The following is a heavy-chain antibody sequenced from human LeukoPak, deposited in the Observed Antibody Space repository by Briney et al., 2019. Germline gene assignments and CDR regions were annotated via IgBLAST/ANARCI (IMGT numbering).Heavy chain of an antibody. J-gene: IGHJ4*02. V-gene: IGHV3-23*01. D-gene: IGHD1-26*01. Sequence: GGSLRLSCAASGFTFSSYAVSWVRQAPGKGLEWVSAISGSGGSTYYADSVKGRFTISRDNSKNTLYLQMNSLRAEDTAVYYCAKLGTSYWHYFDYWGQGTLVTVSS. CDR3: AKLGTSYWHYFDY. CDR1: GFTFSSYA. CDR2: ISGSGGST.